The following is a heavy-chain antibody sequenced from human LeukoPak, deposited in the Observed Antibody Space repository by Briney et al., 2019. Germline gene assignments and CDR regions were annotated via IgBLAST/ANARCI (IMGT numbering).Heavy chain of an antibody. D-gene: IGHD5-18*01. CDR2: INWNGGST. CDR3: ARTGGEVDTAMVTLYYFDY. J-gene: IGHJ4*02. CDR1: GFTFSSYG. Sequence: PGGSLRLSCAASGFTFSSYGMSWVRQAPGKGLEWVSGINWNGGSTGYADSVKGRFTISRDNAKNSLYLQMNSLRAEDMALYHCARTGGEVDTAMVTLYYFDYWGQGTLVTVSS. V-gene: IGHV3-20*01.